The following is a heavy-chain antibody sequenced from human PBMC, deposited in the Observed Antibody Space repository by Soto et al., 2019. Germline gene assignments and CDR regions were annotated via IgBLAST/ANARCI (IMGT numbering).Heavy chain of an antibody. V-gene: IGHV1-69*13. D-gene: IGHD2-15*01. CDR3: AKECSGGTPTWSDP. CDR1: GGTFSSYA. Sequence: ASVKVSCKASGGTFSSYAISWVRQAPGQGLEWMGGIIPIFGTANYAQKFQGRVTITADESTSTAYMELSSLRSEDTAVYYCAKECSGGTPTWSDPWGQGTLVTVSS. J-gene: IGHJ5*02. CDR2: IIPIFGTA.